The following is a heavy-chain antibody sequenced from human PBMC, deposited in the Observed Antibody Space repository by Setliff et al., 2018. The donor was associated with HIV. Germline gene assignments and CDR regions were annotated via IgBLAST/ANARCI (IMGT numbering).Heavy chain of an antibody. J-gene: IGHJ4*02. V-gene: IGHV3-23*01. CDR1: GFTYRTFS. CDR2: ITGSGSTT. CDR3: AKVGSTNWYYFDY. Sequence: GGSLRLSCAASGFTYRTFSMSWVRQAPGKGLEWVSAITGSGSTTYYTDSVKGRFTISRDNSKKTVYLQMNSLRAEDTAVYFCAKVGSTNWYYFDYWGQGTLVTVSS. D-gene: IGHD6-13*01.